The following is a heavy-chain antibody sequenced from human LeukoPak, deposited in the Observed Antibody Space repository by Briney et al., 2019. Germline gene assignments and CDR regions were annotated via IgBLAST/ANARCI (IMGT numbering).Heavy chain of an antibody. CDR2: IYDGGTT. V-gene: IGHV3-66*01. Sequence: PGGSLRLSCAASGFTVSSNYMSWVRQAPGKGLEWVSSIYDGGTTQHADSVKGRFTISRDNSNNPLYLQPNSLTAEDTAVYYCAREGATVLTQIDYWGQGTLVTVSS. CDR3: AREGATVLTQIDY. D-gene: IGHD4-23*01. CDR1: GFTVSSNY. J-gene: IGHJ4*02.